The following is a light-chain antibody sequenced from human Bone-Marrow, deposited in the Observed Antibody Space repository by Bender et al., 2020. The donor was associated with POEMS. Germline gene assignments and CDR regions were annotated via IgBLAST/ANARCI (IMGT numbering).Light chain of an antibody. J-gene: IGLJ3*02. CDR2: GDG. CDR1: DIGTRT. V-gene: IGLV3-21*02. CDR3: QVWDGDSGHLV. Sequence: SYVLTQPPSVSVAPGQTATITCGGDDIGTRTVPWYQWKSGQAPVLVLYGDGSRPSGIPERFSGSRSGNAATLAISRVDVDDEADYYCQVWDGDSGHLVFGGGTKLTVL.